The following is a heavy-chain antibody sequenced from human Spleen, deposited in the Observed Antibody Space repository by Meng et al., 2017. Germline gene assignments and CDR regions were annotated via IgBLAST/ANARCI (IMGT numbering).Heavy chain of an antibody. D-gene: IGHD3-10*01. J-gene: IGHJ4*02. CDR1: GYSISSGYY. Sequence: SETLSLTCTVSGYSISSGYYWGWVRQPPGKGLEWIGCIYHSGRTNYNTSLKSRVTISVDTSKNQFSLKLSSVAAADTAVYYCARETYYYGSGVSPFDQWGQGTLVTVSS. CDR3: ARETYYYGSGVSPFDQ. V-gene: IGHV4-38-2*02. CDR2: IYHSGRT.